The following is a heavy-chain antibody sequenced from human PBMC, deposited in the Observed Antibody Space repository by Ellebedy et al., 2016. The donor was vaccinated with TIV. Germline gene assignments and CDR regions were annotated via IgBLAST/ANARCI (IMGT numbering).Heavy chain of an antibody. J-gene: IGHJ4*02. D-gene: IGHD1-26*01. Sequence: PGGSLRLSCAASGFTVSSTYMSWVRQAPGKGLEWVALIYSGGSTYYADSVKGRFTISRDNSKNTLYLQMNSLRAEDTAVYYCARDIVGALDYWGQGTLVTVSS. CDR3: ARDIVGALDY. V-gene: IGHV3-66*01. CDR2: IYSGGST. CDR1: GFTVSSTY.